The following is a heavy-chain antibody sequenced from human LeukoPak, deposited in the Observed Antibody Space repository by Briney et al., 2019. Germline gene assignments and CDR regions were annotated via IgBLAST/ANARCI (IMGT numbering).Heavy chain of an antibody. D-gene: IGHD3-10*01. J-gene: IGHJ5*02. CDR3: ARARYGSGSYYKVGSRFDP. Sequence: SETLSLTCAVYGGSFSGYYWSWIRQPPGKGLEWIGKINHSGSTNYNPSLKSRVTISVDTSKNQFSLKLSSVTAADTAVYYCARARYGSGSYYKVGSRFDPWGQGTLVTVSS. V-gene: IGHV4-34*01. CDR2: INHSGST. CDR1: GGSFSGYY.